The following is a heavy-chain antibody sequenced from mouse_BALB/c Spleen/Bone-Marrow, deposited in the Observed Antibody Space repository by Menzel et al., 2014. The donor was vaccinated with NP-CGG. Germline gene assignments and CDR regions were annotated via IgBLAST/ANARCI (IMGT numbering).Heavy chain of an antibody. J-gene: IGHJ3*01. CDR1: GFAFSGYW. CDR3: ARNDGYSFAY. V-gene: IGHV4-1*02. Sequence: EVKVVESGGGLVQPGGSLKLSCAASGFAFSGYWMSWVRQAPGKGLEWIGEINPDSSTTNYTPSLKDKFIISRDNAKNTLYLQMSKVRSEDTAIYYCARNDGYSFAYWGQGTLVTVSA. CDR2: INPDSSTT. D-gene: IGHD2-3*01.